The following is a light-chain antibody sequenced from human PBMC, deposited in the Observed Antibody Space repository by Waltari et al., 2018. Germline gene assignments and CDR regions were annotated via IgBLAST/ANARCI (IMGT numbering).Light chain of an antibody. V-gene: IGLV2-11*01. J-gene: IGLJ1*01. Sequence: QAALTQPPSVSKSLGQSVTISCSGSSSDIGGSNDVSWYQQHPGTAPRLLIYDVAKRPSGVSDRFSGSKSGNTASLTISGLQAEDEADYYCCSYRSGNTYIFGNGARLSVL. CDR1: SSDIGGSND. CDR3: CSYRSGNTYI. CDR2: DVA.